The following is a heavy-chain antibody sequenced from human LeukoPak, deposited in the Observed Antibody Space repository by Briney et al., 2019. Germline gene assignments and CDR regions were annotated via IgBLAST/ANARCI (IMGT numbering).Heavy chain of an antibody. V-gene: IGHV3-23*01. CDR1: GFTSSDYA. CDR3: ATDREGDPSAYYLV. Sequence: QPGGSLRLSCAASGFTSSDYAMSWVRQAPGKGLEWVSTISDNGGGTYYADSVKGRFTISRDNSKNTLFLQMNSLRAEDSAVYYCATDREGDPSAYYLVGGQGTLITVSS. D-gene: IGHD3-22*01. CDR2: ISDNGGGT. J-gene: IGHJ4*02.